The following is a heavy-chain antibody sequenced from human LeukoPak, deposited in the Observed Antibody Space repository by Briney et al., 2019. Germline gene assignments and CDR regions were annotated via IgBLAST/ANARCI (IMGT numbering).Heavy chain of an antibody. Sequence: ASVKVSCKASGYTFTSYYMHWVRQAPRQGLEWMGIINPSGGSTSYAQKFQGRVTMTRDTSTSTVYMELSSLRSEDTAVYYCARNTATRITSSGTTVDYWGQGTLVTVSS. J-gene: IGHJ4*02. CDR3: ARNTATRITSSGTTVDY. V-gene: IGHV1-46*01. CDR1: GYTFTSYY. D-gene: IGHD1-7*01. CDR2: INPSGGST.